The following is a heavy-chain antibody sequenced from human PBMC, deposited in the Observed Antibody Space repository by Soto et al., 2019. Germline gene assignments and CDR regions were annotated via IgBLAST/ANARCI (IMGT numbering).Heavy chain of an antibody. D-gene: IGHD5-18*01. V-gene: IGHV1-18*01. CDR3: ARGLYSYGHFDY. CDR1: GYTFTSYG. J-gene: IGHJ4*02. CDR2: ISAYNGNT. Sequence: ASVKVSCKASGYTFTSYGISWVRQAPGQWLEWMGWISAYNGNTNYAQKLQGRVTMTTDTSTSTAYMELRSLRSDYTAVYYCARGLYSYGHFDYWGQGTLVTVSS.